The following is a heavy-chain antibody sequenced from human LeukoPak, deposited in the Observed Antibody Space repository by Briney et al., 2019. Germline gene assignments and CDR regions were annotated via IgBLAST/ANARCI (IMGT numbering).Heavy chain of an antibody. CDR2: IYYSGST. V-gene: IGHV4-59*01. CDR1: GGSISSYY. Sequence: PSETLSLTCTVSGGSISSYYWSWTRQPPGKGLEWIGYIYYSGSTNYNPSLKSRVTISVDTSKNQFSLKLSSVTAADTAVYYCARGPDCGGDCYSTYYYYYYMDVWGKGTTVTVSS. D-gene: IGHD2-21*02. CDR3: ARGPDCGGDCYSTYYYYYYMDV. J-gene: IGHJ6*03.